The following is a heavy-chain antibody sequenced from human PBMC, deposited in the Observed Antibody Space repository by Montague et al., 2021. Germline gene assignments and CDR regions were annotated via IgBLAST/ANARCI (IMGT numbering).Heavy chain of an antibody. J-gene: IGHJ5*02. V-gene: IGHV4-31*03. D-gene: IGHD3-22*01. CDR2: IFYSGNT. CDR3: AAYYYGGGGRGS. CDR1: GGSISSGGYY. Sequence: TLSLTCTVSGGSISSGGYYWSWIRQLPGKGLEWIGYIFYSGNTYYNPSLKSRVTISVDTSSNQFSLNLRSATAADTAVYYCAAYYYGGGGRGSWGQGTLVTVSS.